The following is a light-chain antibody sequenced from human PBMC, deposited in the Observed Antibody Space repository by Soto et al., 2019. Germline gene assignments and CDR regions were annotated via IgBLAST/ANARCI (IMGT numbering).Light chain of an antibody. CDR2: SNN. CDR1: SSNIGSNT. Sequence: QAVVTQPPSASGTPGQRVTISCSESSSNIGSNTENWYQQLPGTAPKLLIYSNNQRPSGVPARFSGSKSGTSASLAISGLQSEDEADYYCAAWDDRLNGWVFCGGTKVTVL. J-gene: IGLJ3*02. CDR3: AAWDDRLNGWV. V-gene: IGLV1-44*01.